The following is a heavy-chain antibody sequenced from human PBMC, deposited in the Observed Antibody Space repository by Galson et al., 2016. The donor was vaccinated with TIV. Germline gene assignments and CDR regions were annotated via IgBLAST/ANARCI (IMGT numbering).Heavy chain of an antibody. CDR3: GRSLILGAGATTAAIDY. CDR1: GYTFTDYY. J-gene: IGHJ4*02. D-gene: IGHD1-1*01. CDR2: INHYSGGT. Sequence: SVKVSCKAFGYTFTDYYMHWVRQSPRQGLEWVGWINHYSGGTNYAQKFQGRVTMTRDTSARTSYLDLSRLGSDDTAVYYCGRSLILGAGATTAAIDYWGQGTQVTVSS. V-gene: IGHV1-2*02.